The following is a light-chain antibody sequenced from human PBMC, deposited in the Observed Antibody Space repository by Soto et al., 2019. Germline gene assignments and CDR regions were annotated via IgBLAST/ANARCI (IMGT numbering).Light chain of an antibody. Sequence: EIVMTQSPATLSVSPGERATLSCRASQSVSSKLAWFQQKPGQAPSLLIYGVSTRATGVPVRFSGSGSGTEFTLTINSLQSEDIAIYYCQQYYHWPVTFGGGTKVEIK. V-gene: IGKV3-15*01. CDR3: QQYYHWPVT. J-gene: IGKJ4*01. CDR1: QSVSSK. CDR2: GVS.